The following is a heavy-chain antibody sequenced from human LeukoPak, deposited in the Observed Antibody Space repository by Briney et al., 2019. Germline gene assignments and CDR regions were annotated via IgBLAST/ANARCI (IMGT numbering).Heavy chain of an antibody. Sequence: SETLSLTCAVSGGSFSGYSWSWIRQPPGKGLEWIGEINHSGSTHYNPSLKSRVTISVDTSKNQFSLKLSSVTAADTAVYYCARDVGSLWFGELSSYYYYYMDVWGKGTTVTISS. CDR3: ARDVGSLWFGELSSYYYYYMDV. V-gene: IGHV4-34*01. D-gene: IGHD3-10*01. CDR1: GGSFSGYS. J-gene: IGHJ6*03. CDR2: INHSGST.